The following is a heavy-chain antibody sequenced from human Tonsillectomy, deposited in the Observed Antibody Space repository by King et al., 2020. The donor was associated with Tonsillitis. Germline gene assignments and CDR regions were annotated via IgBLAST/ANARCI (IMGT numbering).Heavy chain of an antibody. CDR1: RFTVSSDC. J-gene: IGHJ5*01. Sequence: VQLVESGGGLVQPGGSLRLSCAASRFTVSSDCMSWVRQAPGKGLEWVSVFYSGGSTYYADSVKGRFTISRDNSKNTLYIQMNTLRAEDTAVYYCAIDYYGSGVFDSWGQGTLVTVSS. CDR2: FYSGGST. CDR3: AIDYYGSGVFDS. V-gene: IGHV3-66*01. D-gene: IGHD3-10*01.